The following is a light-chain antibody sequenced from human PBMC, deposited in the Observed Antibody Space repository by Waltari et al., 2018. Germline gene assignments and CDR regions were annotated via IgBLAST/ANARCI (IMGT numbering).Light chain of an antibody. CDR2: GAS. V-gene: IGKV3-20*01. Sequence: ELVLTQSPGTLSLSAGERASLSCRASQSVDGSYLAWYQQKPGQAPRLLIYGASSRATGIPDRFSGSGSGTDFTLTMSRLEPEDFAVYYCQQYGRSPLTFGGGTKVEMK. CDR3: QQYGRSPLT. CDR1: QSVDGSY. J-gene: IGKJ4*01.